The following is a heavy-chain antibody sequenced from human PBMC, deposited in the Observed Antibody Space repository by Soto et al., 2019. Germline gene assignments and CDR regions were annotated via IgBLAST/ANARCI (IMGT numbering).Heavy chain of an antibody. D-gene: IGHD2-8*02. J-gene: IGHJ6*02. CDR2: ISASNGNT. Sequence: GASVKVSCKASGYTFTSYGFSWVRQAPGQGLEWMGWISASNGNTNYAQKLQGRVTMTTDTSTGTAYMELRSLRSDDTATYYCARDSVRYCCAGVCYKGYSYLATDFWGQGTMVTVSS. V-gene: IGHV1-18*01. CDR3: ARDSVRYCCAGVCYKGYSYLATDF. CDR1: GYTFTSYG.